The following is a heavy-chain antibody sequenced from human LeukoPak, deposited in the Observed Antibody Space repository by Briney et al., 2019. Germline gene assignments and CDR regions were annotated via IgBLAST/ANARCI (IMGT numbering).Heavy chain of an antibody. CDR2: ISGSGGST. Sequence: PGGSLRLPCAASGFTFSSYAMSWVRQAPGKGLEWVSAISGSGGSTYYADSVKGRFTISRDNSKNTLYLQMNSLRAEDTAVYYCAKDLLLWFGELLWDYYYGMDVWGQGTTVTVSS. V-gene: IGHV3-23*01. J-gene: IGHJ6*02. D-gene: IGHD3-10*01. CDR1: GFTFSSYA. CDR3: AKDLLLWFGELLWDYYYGMDV.